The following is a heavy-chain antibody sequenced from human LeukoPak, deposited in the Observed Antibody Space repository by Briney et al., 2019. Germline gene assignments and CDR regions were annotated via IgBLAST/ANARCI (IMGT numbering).Heavy chain of an antibody. V-gene: IGHV3-74*01. CDR1: GFTFSSYW. Sequence: GESLRLSCAASGFTFSSYWMHWVRQAPGKGLVWVSRINSDASSTSYADSVKGRFTISRDNAKNTLYLQMDSLRVEDTAVYYCAKGKRYPDYWGQGTLVTVSS. CDR2: INSDASST. D-gene: IGHD1-1*01. CDR3: AKGKRYPDY. J-gene: IGHJ4*02.